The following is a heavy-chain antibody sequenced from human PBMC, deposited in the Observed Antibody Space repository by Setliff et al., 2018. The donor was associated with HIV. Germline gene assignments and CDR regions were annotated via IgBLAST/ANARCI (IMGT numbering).Heavy chain of an antibody. Sequence: GGSLRLSCAATGFTLSTYTMNWVRQAPGKGLEWISSISSNIIYIYYADSVRGRFTISRDNAKNSLYLQMNSLRVEDTAVYYCARTSTTTGTTLNWFDPWGQGTLVTVSS. J-gene: IGHJ5*02. CDR1: GFTLSTYT. CDR2: ISSNIIYI. V-gene: IGHV3-21*01. D-gene: IGHD1-1*01. CDR3: ARTSTTTGTTLNWFDP.